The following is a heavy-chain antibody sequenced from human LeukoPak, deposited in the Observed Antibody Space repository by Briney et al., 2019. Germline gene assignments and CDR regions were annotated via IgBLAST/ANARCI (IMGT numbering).Heavy chain of an antibody. CDR3: AREGGEEN. J-gene: IGHJ4*02. V-gene: IGHV3-33*01. CDR2: IWFGGDNK. CDR1: GFIFSSYG. D-gene: IGHD3-16*01. Sequence: GGSLRLSCAASGFIFSSYGMHWVRQAPGRGLEWVAVIWFGGDNKYYADSVKGRFTISRDNSKNTLYLQMNSLRPEDTAVYYCAREGGEENWGQGTLVTVSS.